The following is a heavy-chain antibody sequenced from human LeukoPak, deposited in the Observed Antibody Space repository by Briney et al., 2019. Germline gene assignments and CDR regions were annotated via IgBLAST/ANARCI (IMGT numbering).Heavy chain of an antibody. V-gene: IGHV4-31*03. Sequence: SETLSLTCTVSGVSISSGGYYWSWIRQHPGKGLEWIGYIYYSGSSYYNPSLKSRPTISVDTSKNQFSLKLSSVTVADTAVYYCARETRDYVRFDPWGQGTLVTVSS. D-gene: IGHD4-17*01. CDR1: GVSISSGGYY. CDR3: ARETRDYVRFDP. CDR2: IYYSGSS. J-gene: IGHJ5*02.